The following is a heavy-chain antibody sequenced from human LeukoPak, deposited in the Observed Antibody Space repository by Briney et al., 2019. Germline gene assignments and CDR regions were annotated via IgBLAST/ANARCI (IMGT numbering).Heavy chain of an antibody. V-gene: IGHV3-21*01. J-gene: IGHJ4*02. Sequence: GGSLRLSCAASGFTFSSYSMNWVRQAPGKGLEWVPSISSSSSYIYYADSVKGRFTISRDNAKNSLYLQMNSLRAEDTAVYYCARDSTEYSSSLYDYWGQGTLVTVSS. CDR1: GFTFSSYS. D-gene: IGHD6-6*01. CDR3: ARDSTEYSSSLYDY. CDR2: ISSSSSYI.